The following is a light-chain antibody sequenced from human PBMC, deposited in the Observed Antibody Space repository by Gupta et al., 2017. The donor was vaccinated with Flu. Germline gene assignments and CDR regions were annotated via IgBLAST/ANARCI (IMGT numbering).Light chain of an antibody. Sequence: EIVMTQSPATLSVSLGERATLSCRASQSVSSNLAWYQQKPGQAPRLLIYGASTRATGIPARFSGSGCGTEFTLTISSLQSEDFAVYYCQQYNNWPPYTFGQGTKLEIK. CDR1: QSVSSN. CDR3: QQYNNWPPYT. V-gene: IGKV3-15*01. J-gene: IGKJ2*01. CDR2: GAS.